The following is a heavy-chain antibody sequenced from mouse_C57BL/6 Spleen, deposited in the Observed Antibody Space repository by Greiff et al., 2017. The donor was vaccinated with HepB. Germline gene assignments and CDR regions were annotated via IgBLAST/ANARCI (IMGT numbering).Heavy chain of an antibody. Sequence: EVKLVESGGGLVQSGRSLRLSCATSGFTFSDFYMEWVRQAPGKGLEWIAASRNKANDYTTEYSASVKGRFIVSRDTSQSILYLQMNALRAEATAIYYCARETYYGSGFAYWGQGTLVTVSA. D-gene: IGHD1-1*01. CDR1: GFTFSDFY. J-gene: IGHJ3*01. CDR2: SRNKANDYTT. CDR3: ARETYYGSGFAY. V-gene: IGHV7-1*01.